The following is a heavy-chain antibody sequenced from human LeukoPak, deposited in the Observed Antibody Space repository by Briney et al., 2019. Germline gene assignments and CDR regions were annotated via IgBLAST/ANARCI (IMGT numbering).Heavy chain of an antibody. CDR1: GFTFSSYG. CDR3: AKNPSIWGLRYYFDY. J-gene: IGHJ4*02. CDR2: ISYDGSNK. Sequence: GGSLRLSCAASGFTFSSYGMHWVRQAPGKGLEWVAVISYDGSNKYYADSVKGRFTISRDNSKNTLYLQMNSLRAEDTAVYYCAKNPSIWGLRYYFDYWGQGTLVTVSS. V-gene: IGHV3-30*18. D-gene: IGHD5-12*01.